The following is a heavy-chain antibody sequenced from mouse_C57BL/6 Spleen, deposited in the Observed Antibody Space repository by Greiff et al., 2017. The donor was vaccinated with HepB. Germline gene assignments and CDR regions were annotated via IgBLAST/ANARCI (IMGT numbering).Heavy chain of an antibody. D-gene: IGHD1-1*01. Sequence: QVQLQQSGAELVRPGASVKLSCKASGYTFTDYYINWVKQRPGQGLEWIARIYPGSGNTYYNEKFKGKATLTAEKSSSSAYMQLSSLTSEASAVYFCARLITTAWYFDVWGTGTTVTVSS. CDR2: IYPGSGNT. J-gene: IGHJ1*03. V-gene: IGHV1-76*01. CDR1: GYTFTDYY. CDR3: ARLITTAWYFDV.